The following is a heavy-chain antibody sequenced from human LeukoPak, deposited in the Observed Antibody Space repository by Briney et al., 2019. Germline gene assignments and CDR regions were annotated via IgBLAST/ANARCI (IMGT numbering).Heavy chain of an antibody. J-gene: IGHJ3*02. V-gene: IGHV4-59*12. Sequence: SETLSLTCTVSGASISSYFWSWIRQPPGKGLEWIGYIYYSGNTNYNPSLKSRVTISVDTSKNQFSLKLSSVTAADTAVYYCANFQWFGELQPIWGHGTMVAVSS. D-gene: IGHD3-10*01. CDR1: GASISSYF. CDR2: IYYSGNT. CDR3: ANFQWFGELQPI.